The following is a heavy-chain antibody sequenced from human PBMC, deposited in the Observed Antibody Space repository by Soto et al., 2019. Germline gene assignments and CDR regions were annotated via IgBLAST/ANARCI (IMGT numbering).Heavy chain of an antibody. CDR2: MNPNSGNT. D-gene: IGHD5-12*01. Sequence: ASVKVSCKASGYTITSYDINWVRQATGQGLEWMGWMNPNSGNTGYAQKFQGRVTMTRNTSISTAYMELSSLRSEDTAVYYCARPLRGYSGYDYYYYMDVWGKGTTVTVSS. J-gene: IGHJ6*03. V-gene: IGHV1-8*01. CDR1: GYTITSYD. CDR3: ARPLRGYSGYDYYYYMDV.